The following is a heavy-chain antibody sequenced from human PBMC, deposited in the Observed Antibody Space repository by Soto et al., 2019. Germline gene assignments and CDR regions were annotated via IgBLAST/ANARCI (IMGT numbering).Heavy chain of an antibody. CDR2: ISYDGSNK. CDR1: GFTLSSYP. CDR3: ASQYYDFWSGYYQYYYYYGMDV. J-gene: IGHJ6*02. V-gene: IGHV3-30-3*01. Sequence: LRLSCAAYGFTLSSYPMYLVRQAPRKGLEWVAVISYDGSNKYYADSVKGRFTISRDNSKNTLYLQMNSLRAEDTAVYYCASQYYDFWSGYYQYYYYYGMDVWGQGTTVTVSS. D-gene: IGHD3-3*01.